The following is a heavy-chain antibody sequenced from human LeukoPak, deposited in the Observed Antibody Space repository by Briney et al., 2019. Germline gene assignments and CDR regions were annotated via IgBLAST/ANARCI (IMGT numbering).Heavy chain of an antibody. CDR1: GGSFSGYY. Sequence: SETLSLTCAVYGGSFSGYYWSWIRQPPGKGLEWIGEINHSGSTNYNPSLKSRVTISVDTSKNQFSLRLSSVTAADTAVYYCARETRGYSYGLEGVDYFDYWGQGTLVTVSS. V-gene: IGHV4-34*01. CDR2: INHSGST. J-gene: IGHJ4*02. D-gene: IGHD5-18*01. CDR3: ARETRGYSYGLEGVDYFDY.